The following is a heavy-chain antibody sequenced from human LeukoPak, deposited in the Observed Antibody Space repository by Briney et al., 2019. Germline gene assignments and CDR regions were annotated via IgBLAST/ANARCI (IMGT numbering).Heavy chain of an antibody. CDR2: ISGSGGST. Sequence: GGSLRLSYAPSGYTFSRFAMSWVRQARGQGREWGSAISGSGGSTYYADSVKGRFTISRDNSKTTLYLQMNTMRAEDTAVYYCAKVLAGGYCSGGSCPDYWGQGTLVTVSS. CDR3: AKVLAGGYCSGGSCPDY. V-gene: IGHV3-23*01. D-gene: IGHD2-15*01. CDR1: GYTFSRFA. J-gene: IGHJ4*02.